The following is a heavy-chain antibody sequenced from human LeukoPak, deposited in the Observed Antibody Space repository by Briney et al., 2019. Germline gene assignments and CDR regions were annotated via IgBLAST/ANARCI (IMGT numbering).Heavy chain of an antibody. V-gene: IGHV4-59*01. CDR1: GGSIRSYY. CDR2: IYYNGST. Sequence: SETLSLTCTVSGGSIRSYYCSWIRQPPGKGLEWIGSIYYNGSTSYSPSLKSRVTISVDTSKNQFSLKLNSVTAVDTAVYYCARESANWRAFDIWGQGTMVSVSS. J-gene: IGHJ3*02. CDR3: ARESANWRAFDI. D-gene: IGHD7-27*01.